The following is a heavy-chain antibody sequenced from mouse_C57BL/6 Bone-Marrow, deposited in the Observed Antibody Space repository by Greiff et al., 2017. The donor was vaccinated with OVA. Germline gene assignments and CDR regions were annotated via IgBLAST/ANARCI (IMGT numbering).Heavy chain of an antibody. CDR2: IDPSDSYT. CDR3: ARVPLWYFDV. CDR1: GYTFTSYW. Sequence: QVQLQQPGAELVKPGASVKLSCKASGYTFTSYWMQWVKQRPGQGLELIGEIDPSDSYTNYNQKFKGKATLTVDTSSSTAYMQLSSLTSEDSAVYYCARVPLWYFDVWGTGTTVTVSS. V-gene: IGHV1-50*01. D-gene: IGHD2-14*01. J-gene: IGHJ1*03.